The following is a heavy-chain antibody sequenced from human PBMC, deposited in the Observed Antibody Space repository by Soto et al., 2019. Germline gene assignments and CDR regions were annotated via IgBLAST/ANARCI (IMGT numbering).Heavy chain of an antibody. Sequence: GGSLRLSCAASGFTFSSYAMHWVRQAPGKGLEWVAVISYDGSNKYYADSVKGRFTISRDNSKNTLYLQMNSLRAEDTAVYYCAGGIAAAGTNFDYWGQGTLVTVSS. V-gene: IGHV3-30-3*01. CDR2: ISYDGSNK. D-gene: IGHD6-13*01. CDR1: GFTFSSYA. CDR3: AGGIAAAGTNFDY. J-gene: IGHJ4*02.